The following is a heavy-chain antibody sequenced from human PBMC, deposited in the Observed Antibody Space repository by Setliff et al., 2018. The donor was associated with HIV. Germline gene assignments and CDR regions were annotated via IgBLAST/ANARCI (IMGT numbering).Heavy chain of an antibody. V-gene: IGHV3-48*03. CDR3: AKARVDGDYYYYYYMDV. J-gene: IGHJ6*03. CDR2: ISSSGTTI. D-gene: IGHD4-17*01. CDR1: GFTFSNYE. Sequence: PGGSLRLSCAASGFTFSNYEMNWVRQAPGKGLEWVSYISSSGTTIYYADSVKGRFTISRDNSKNTLYLQMNSLRAEDTAIYYCAKARVDGDYYYYYYMDVWGKGTTVTVSS.